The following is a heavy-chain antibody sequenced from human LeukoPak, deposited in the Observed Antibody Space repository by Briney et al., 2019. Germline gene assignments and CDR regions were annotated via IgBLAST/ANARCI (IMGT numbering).Heavy chain of an antibody. D-gene: IGHD1-26*01. CDR1: GFTFSSYA. J-gene: IGHJ6*03. CDR2: ISGGGGST. CDR3: ASGSYLYYYYYMDV. Sequence: GGSLRLSCAASGFTFSSYAMSWVRQAPGKGLEWVSAISGGGGSTYYADSVKGRFTISRDNSKNTLYLQMNSLRAEDTAVYYCASGSYLYYYYYMDVWGKGTTVTVSS. V-gene: IGHV3-23*01.